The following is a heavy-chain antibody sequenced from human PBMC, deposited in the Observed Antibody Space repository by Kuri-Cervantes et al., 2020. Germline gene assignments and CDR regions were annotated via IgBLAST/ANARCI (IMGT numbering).Heavy chain of an antibody. J-gene: IGHJ5*02. D-gene: IGHD4-17*01. CDR2: ISYDGSNK. CDR3: ARERQGYGDYWGNWFDP. CDR1: GFTFSSYG. V-gene: IGHV3-30*03. Sequence: GESLKISCAASGFTFSSYGMHWVRQAPGKGLEWVAVISYDGSNKYYADSVKGRFTISRDNSKNTLYLQMNSLRAEDTAVYYCARERQGYGDYWGNWFDPWGQGTLVTVSS.